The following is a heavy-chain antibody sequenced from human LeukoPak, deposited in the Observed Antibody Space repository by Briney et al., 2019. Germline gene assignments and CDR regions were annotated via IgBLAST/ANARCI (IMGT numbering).Heavy chain of an antibody. CDR2: IYPGDSDT. CDR3: ARYPDYGSGSTESDAFDI. CDR1: GYSFTSYW. D-gene: IGHD3-10*01. J-gene: IGHJ3*02. V-gene: IGHV5-51*01. Sequence: RGESLKISCKGSGYSFTSYWIGWVRQMPGKGLEWMGIIYPGDSDTRYSPSFQGQVTISADKSISTAYLQWSSLKASDTAMYYCARYPDYGSGSTESDAFDIWGQGTMVTVSS.